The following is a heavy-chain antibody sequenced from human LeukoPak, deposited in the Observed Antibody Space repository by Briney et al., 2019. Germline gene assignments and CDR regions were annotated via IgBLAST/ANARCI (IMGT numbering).Heavy chain of an antibody. CDR3: ARGPHGGMATILEEDAFDI. CDR2: IQYDGSNE. D-gene: IGHD5-24*01. CDR1: GFTFSSYG. Sequence: GGALRLSCAASGFTFSSYGMHWVRQAPGKGLEWVAYIQYDGSNEQYAHSVKGRFRISRDNSKNTLYLQMNSLRAEDTAVYYCARGPHGGMATILEEDAFDIWGQGTMVTVSS. J-gene: IGHJ3*02. V-gene: IGHV3-30*02.